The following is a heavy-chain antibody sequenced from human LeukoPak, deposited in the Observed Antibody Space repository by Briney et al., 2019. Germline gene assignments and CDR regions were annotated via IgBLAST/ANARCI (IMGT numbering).Heavy chain of an antibody. J-gene: IGHJ4*02. CDR1: GFTFSSYA. CDR3: AKGRSIGSHYFDS. CDR2: ISGSGGST. Sequence: GGSLRLSCAASGFTFSSYAMSWVRQAPGKGLEWVSAISGSGGSTYYADSVKGRFATSRDNSRNTLYLQMNSLRAEDTAVYYCAKGRSIGSHYFDSWGQGTLVTVSS. D-gene: IGHD2-15*01. V-gene: IGHV3-23*01.